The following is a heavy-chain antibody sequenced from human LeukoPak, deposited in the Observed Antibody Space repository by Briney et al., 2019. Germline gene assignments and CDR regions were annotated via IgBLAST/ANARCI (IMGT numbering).Heavy chain of an antibody. V-gene: IGHV7-4-1*02. CDR2: INTNTGNP. Sequence: ASVKVSCKASGYTFTSYAMYWVRQAPGQGLEWMGWINTNTGNPTYAQGFTGRFVFSLDTSVSTAYLQISSLKAEDTAVYYCARLSTLLYYYDSSGYYLPYWGQGTLVTVSS. CDR3: ARLSTLLYYYDSSGYYLPY. J-gene: IGHJ4*02. D-gene: IGHD3-22*01. CDR1: GYTFTSYA.